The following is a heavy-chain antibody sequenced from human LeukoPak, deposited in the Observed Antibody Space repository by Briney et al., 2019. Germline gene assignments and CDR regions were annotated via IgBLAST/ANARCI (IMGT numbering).Heavy chain of an antibody. CDR3: AKDYGTVAGNFDY. CDR1: GFTFSSYA. D-gene: IGHD6-19*01. CDR2: ISYDGSNK. V-gene: IGHV3-30-3*01. J-gene: IGHJ4*02. Sequence: GGSLRLSCAASGFTFSSYAMHWVRQAPGKGLEWVAVISYDGSNKYYADSVKGRFTISRDNAKNSLYLQMNSLRAEDTALYYCAKDYGTVAGNFDYWGQGTLVTVSS.